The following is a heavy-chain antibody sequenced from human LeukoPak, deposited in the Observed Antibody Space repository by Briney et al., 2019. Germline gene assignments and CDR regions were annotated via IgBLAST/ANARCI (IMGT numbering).Heavy chain of an antibody. CDR2: IYYSGSS. J-gene: IGHJ4*02. V-gene: IGHV4-39*07. CDR1: GGSISSSSYY. D-gene: IGHD3-22*01. CDR3: ARQRTDDSSCALDY. Sequence: SETLSLTCTVSGGSISSSSYYWGWIRQPPGKGLECIGSIYYSGSSYNNPSLKSRVTISVDTSKNQFSLKLSSVTAADTAVYFCARQRTDDSSCALDYWGQGTLVTVSS.